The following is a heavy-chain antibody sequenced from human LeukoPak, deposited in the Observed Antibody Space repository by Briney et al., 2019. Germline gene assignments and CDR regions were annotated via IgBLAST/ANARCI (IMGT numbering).Heavy chain of an antibody. J-gene: IGHJ4*02. D-gene: IGHD2-2*01. CDR1: GYTFTSYW. V-gene: IGHV5-51*01. Sequence: GESLKISCQGSGYTFTSYWIGWVRQMPGEGLEWMGIIYPGDSDTRYSPSFRSQVTISADKSTNTAYLQWSSLKASDTAIYYCARHQGYCSSTSCYVVNWGQGTLVTVSS. CDR2: IYPGDSDT. CDR3: ARHQGYCSSTSCYVVN.